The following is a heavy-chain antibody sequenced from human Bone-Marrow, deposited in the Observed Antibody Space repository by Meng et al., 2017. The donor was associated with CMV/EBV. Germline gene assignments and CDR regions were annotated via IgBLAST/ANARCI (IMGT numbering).Heavy chain of an antibody. CDR1: GFTFSSYW. V-gene: IGHV3-7*01. Sequence: GESLKISCAASGFTFSSYWMSWVLQAPGKGLEWVANIKQDGSEKYYVDSVKGRFTISRDNAKNSLYLQMNSLRAEDTAVYYCARERGYSGYEDYWGQGTLVTVSS. CDR2: IKQDGSEK. D-gene: IGHD5-12*01. J-gene: IGHJ4*02. CDR3: ARERGYSGYEDY.